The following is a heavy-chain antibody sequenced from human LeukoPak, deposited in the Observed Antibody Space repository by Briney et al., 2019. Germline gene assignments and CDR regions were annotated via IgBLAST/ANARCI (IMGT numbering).Heavy chain of an antibody. V-gene: IGHV1-2*02. J-gene: IGHJ4*02. CDR1: GYTFIGYH. CDR3: ARSPNCVWDGYIYSPFDY. CDR2: INPNSGVT. Sequence: ASVKVSCKASGYTFIGYHIQWVRQAPGQGLECMGWINPNSGVTSYAQKFQGRVTMTRDTSISTVYMELKRLTSDDTAFYYCARSPNCVWDGYIYSPFDYWGQGTLVTVSS. D-gene: IGHD3-16*01.